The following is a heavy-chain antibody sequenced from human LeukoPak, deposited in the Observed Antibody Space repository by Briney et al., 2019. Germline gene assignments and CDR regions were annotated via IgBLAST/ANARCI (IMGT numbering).Heavy chain of an antibody. V-gene: IGHV4-39*07. D-gene: IGHD1-26*01. CDR2: IYYSGST. J-gene: IGHJ5*02. Sequence: PSETLSLTCTVSGGSISSSSYYWGWLRQPPGKGLEWIGSIYYSGSTYYNPSLKSRVTISVDTSKNQFSLKLSSVTAADTAVYYCARDEEKGGSYYWFDPWGQGTLVTVSS. CDR3: ARDEEKGGSYYWFDP. CDR1: GGSISSSSYY.